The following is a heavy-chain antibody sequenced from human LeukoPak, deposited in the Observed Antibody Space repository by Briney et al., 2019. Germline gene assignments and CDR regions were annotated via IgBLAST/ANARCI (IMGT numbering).Heavy chain of an antibody. V-gene: IGHV4-59*08. D-gene: IGHD2-2*01. J-gene: IGHJ5*02. CDR2: IFYSGGT. Sequence: PSETLSLTCTVSGVSISSYYWSWIRQPPGKGLEWIGYIFYSGGTNYNPSLKSRVTISVDTSKNQFSLKLSSVTAADTAVYFCTKVPDTWLQADPWGQGTLVTVSS. CDR3: TKVPDTWLQADP. CDR1: GVSISSYY.